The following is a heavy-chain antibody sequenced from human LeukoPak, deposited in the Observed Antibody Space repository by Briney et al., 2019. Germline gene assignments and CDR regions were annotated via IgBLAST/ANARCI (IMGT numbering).Heavy chain of an antibody. Sequence: SETLSLTCAVSGGSISSSNWWSWVRQPPGKGLEWIGEIYHSGSTNYNPSLKSRVTISVDTSKNQFSLKLSSVTAADTAVYYCARDLNYYDGSGYYPQAFDYWGQGTLVTVSS. D-gene: IGHD3-22*01. V-gene: IGHV4-4*02. J-gene: IGHJ4*02. CDR3: ARDLNYYDGSGYYPQAFDY. CDR1: GGSISSSNW. CDR2: IYHSGST.